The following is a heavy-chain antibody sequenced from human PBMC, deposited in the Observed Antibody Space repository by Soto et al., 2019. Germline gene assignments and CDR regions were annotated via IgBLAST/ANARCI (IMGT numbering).Heavy chain of an antibody. CDR3: ARDVGSGINAVWDDALDM. V-gene: IGHV3-7*01. CDR1: GFTFSSYW. J-gene: IGHJ3*02. Sequence: GGSLRLSCAASGFTFSSYWMTWVRQAPGKGLEWAANIKEDGSVKYYVDSVKGRFTISRDNAKNSLYLQMNSLRAEDTAVYYCARDVGSGINAVWDDALDMWGEGTMVTVSS. D-gene: IGHD3-16*01. CDR2: IKEDGSVK.